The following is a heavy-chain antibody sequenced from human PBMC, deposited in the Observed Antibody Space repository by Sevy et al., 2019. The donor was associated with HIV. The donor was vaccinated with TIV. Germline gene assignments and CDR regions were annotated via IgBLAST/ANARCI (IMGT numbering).Heavy chain of an antibody. D-gene: IGHD2-2*02. CDR1: GFTFSSYS. J-gene: IGHJ4*02. Sequence: GGSLRLSCAASGFTFSSYSMNWVRQAPGKGLEWVSSISSSSSYIYYADSVKGRFTISRDNAKNSLYLQMNSLRAEDTAVYYCAREYCVSSSSVYIDYWGQGTLVTVSS. CDR3: AREYCVSSSSVYIDY. V-gene: IGHV3-21*01. CDR2: ISSSSSYI.